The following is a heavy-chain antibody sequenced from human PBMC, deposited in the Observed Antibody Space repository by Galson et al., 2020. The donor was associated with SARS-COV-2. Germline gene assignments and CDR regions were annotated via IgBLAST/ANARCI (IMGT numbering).Heavy chain of an antibody. CDR2: IYLSERT. CDR1: GGSISSGSYY. CDR3: ARESRWELYFDY. V-gene: IGHV4-61*02. D-gene: IGHD1-26*01. J-gene: IGHJ4*02. Sequence: SETLSLTCTVSGGSISSGSYYWSWIRQPAGQGLEWIGRIYLSERTNYNPSLKSRVTISVDTSKNQLSLKLGSVTAADTAVYYCARESRWELYFDYWGQGTLVTVSS.